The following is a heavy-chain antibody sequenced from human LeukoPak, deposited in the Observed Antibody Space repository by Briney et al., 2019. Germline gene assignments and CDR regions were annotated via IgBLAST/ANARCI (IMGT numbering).Heavy chain of an antibody. Sequence: GTSVKVSCKASGFTFTSSAVQWVRQARGQRLEWIGWIVVGSGYTNYAQKFQERVTITRDMSTSTAYMELSSLRSEDTAVYYCAASPDYYDSSGYSYYFDYWGQGTLVTVSS. D-gene: IGHD3-22*01. V-gene: IGHV1-58*01. CDR3: AASPDYYDSSGYSYYFDY. CDR2: IVVGSGYT. CDR1: GFTFTSSA. J-gene: IGHJ4*02.